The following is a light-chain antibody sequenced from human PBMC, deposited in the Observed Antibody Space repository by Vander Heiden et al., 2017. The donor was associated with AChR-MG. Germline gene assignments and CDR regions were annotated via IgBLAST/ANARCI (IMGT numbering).Light chain of an antibody. CDR2: RND. J-gene: IGLJ2*01. CDR1: SPTVRKNY. Sequence: QPLLTQPPSVSGTPAQRVTLTCSGGSPTVRKNYVYWYQQDPGMAPKLVIYRNDQRPSGVPDRFSASKSGTAASLAISGLQSGDEAEYHCAAWDDSLNARAFGGGTKLTGL. CDR3: AAWDDSLNARA. V-gene: IGLV1-47*01.